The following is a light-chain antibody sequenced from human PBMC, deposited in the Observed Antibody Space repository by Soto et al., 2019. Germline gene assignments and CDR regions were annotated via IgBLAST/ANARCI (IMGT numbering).Light chain of an antibody. CDR3: QQYNNWPPT. CDR2: GAS. CDR1: QSVSSN. V-gene: IGKV3-15*01. Sequence: EIVMTQSPATLSVSPGERATLSCRASQSVSSNLAWYQQKPAQAPRLLIYGASTRDTGIPARFSGSGSGTEFTLTISSLQSEDFAVYYCQQYNNWPPTFGQGIKGDIK. J-gene: IGKJ1*01.